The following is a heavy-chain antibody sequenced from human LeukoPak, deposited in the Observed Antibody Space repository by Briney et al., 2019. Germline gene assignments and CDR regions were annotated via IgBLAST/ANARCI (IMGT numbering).Heavy chain of an antibody. CDR1: GFTFSRYG. V-gene: IGHV3-48*01. CDR2: INSGSDII. Sequence: GSLRLSCAASGFTFSRYGFNWVRQAPGKGLEWVSYINSGSDIIYYADSVKGRFTMSRDNAKNSLYLQMDSLRAEDTAVYYCARDGLWSGAFDTWGQGTMVSVS. J-gene: IGHJ3*02. CDR3: ARDGLWSGAFDT. D-gene: IGHD3-10*01.